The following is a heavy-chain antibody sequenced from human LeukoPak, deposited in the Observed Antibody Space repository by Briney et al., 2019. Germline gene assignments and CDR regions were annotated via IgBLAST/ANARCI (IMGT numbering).Heavy chain of an antibody. J-gene: IGHJ6*03. CDR2: ISYDGSNK. CDR3: AKALADYYYYYMDV. D-gene: IGHD3-16*02. V-gene: IGHV3-30*18. Sequence: PGGSLRLSCAASGFTFSSYGMHWVRQAPGKGLEWVAVISYDGSNKYYADSVKGRFTISRDNSKNTLYLQMNSLRAEDTAVYYCAKALADYYYYYMDVWGKGTTVTVSS. CDR1: GFTFSSYG.